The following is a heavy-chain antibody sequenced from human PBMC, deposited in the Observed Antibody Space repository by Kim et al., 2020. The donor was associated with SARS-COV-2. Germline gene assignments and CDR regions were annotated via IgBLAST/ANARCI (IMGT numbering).Heavy chain of an antibody. Sequence: SQTLSLTCAISGDSVSSNSAAWNWIRQSPSRGLEWLGRTYYRSKWYNDYAVSVKSRITISPDSSRNQFSLHLNSVTPEDTAVYYCAGARITVFGILTNAFDSWGKGTMVTVSS. CDR1: GDSVSSNSAA. V-gene: IGHV6-1*01. CDR2: TYYRSKWYN. D-gene: IGHD3-3*01. CDR3: AGARITVFGILTNAFDS. J-gene: IGHJ3*02.